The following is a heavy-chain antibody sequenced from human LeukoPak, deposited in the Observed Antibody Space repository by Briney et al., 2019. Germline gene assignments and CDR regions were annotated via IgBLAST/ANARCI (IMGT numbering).Heavy chain of an antibody. V-gene: IGHV1-69*05. D-gene: IGHD2-15*01. J-gene: IGHJ6*03. CDR1: GGTFSSYA. CDR2: IIPIFGTA. Sequence: ASVKVSCKASGGTFSSYAISWVRQAPGQGLEWMGGIIPIFGTANYAQKFQGRVTITRNTSISTAYMELSSLRSEDTAVYYCARGRNGGPYYYYYYMDVWGKGTTVTVSS. CDR3: ARGRNGGPYYYYYYMDV.